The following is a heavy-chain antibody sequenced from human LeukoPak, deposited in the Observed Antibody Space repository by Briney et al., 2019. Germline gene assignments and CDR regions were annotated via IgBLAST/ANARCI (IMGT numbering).Heavy chain of an antibody. CDR3: ARERTIFGVVGGMDV. CDR2: IIPILGIV. Sequence: ASVKVSCKASGYTFTSYYMHWVRQAPGQGLEWMGRIIPILGIVNYAQKFQGRVTITADKSTSTAYMELSSLRSEDTAVYYCARERTIFGVVGGMDVWGQGTTVTVSS. D-gene: IGHD3-3*01. CDR1: GYTFTSYY. V-gene: IGHV1-69*04. J-gene: IGHJ6*02.